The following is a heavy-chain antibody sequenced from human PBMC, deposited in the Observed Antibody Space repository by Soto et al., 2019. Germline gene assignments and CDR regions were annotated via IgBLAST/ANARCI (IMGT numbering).Heavy chain of an antibody. CDR3: ARQHITMIVVVITNNCFDP. D-gene: IGHD3-22*01. Sequence: SQTQSVTSTVSDGSIRSSSYYRGWIRQPPGKGLEWIGSIYYSGSTYYNPSLKSRVTISVDTSKNQFSLKLSSVTAADTAVYYCARQHITMIVVVITNNCFDPWGQGTLVTVSS. CDR1: DGSIRSSSYY. CDR2: IYYSGST. V-gene: IGHV4-39*01. J-gene: IGHJ5*02.